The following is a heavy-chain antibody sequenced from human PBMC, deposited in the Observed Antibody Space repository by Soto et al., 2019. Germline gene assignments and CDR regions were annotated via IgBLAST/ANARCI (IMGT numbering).Heavy chain of an antibody. CDR1: GYSFTSYW. D-gene: IGHD6-13*01. CDR3: ARFRGIAPAGNRYYYYYGMDV. Sequence: GESLKISCKGSGYSFTSYWISWVRQMPGKGLEWMGRIDPSDSYTNYSPSFQGHVTISADKSISTAYLQWSSLKASDTAMYYCARFRGIAPAGNRYYYYYGMDVWGQGTTVTVSS. CDR2: IDPSDSYT. V-gene: IGHV5-10-1*01. J-gene: IGHJ6*02.